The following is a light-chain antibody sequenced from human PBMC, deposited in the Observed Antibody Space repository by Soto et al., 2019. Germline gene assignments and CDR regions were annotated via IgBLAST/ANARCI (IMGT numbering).Light chain of an antibody. V-gene: IGLV2-11*01. J-gene: IGLJ2*01. Sequence: QSVLTQPRSVSGSPGQSVTISCTGTNSDVGGYNYVSWYQQHPGKAPKLMIYDVSKRPSGVPDRFSGSKSGNTASLTISWLQAEDEADYYCCSYAGSYTLVFGGGTKVTVL. CDR2: DVS. CDR1: NSDVGGYNY. CDR3: CSYAGSYTLV.